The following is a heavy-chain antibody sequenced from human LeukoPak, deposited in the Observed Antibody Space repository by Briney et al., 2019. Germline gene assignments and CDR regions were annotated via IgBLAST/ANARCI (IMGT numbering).Heavy chain of an antibody. CDR2: INHSGST. Sequence: PSETLSLTCAVYGGSFSGYYWSWIRQPPGKGLEWIGEINHSGSTNYNPSLKSRVTISVDTSKNQFSLKLSSVTAADTAVYYCARIAASGTGHFDYWGQGTLVTVSS. D-gene: IGHD6-13*01. CDR3: ARIAASGTGHFDY. J-gene: IGHJ4*02. V-gene: IGHV4-34*01. CDR1: GGSFSGYY.